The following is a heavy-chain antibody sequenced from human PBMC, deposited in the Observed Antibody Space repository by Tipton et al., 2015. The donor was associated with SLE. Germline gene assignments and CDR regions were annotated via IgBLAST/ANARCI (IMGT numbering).Heavy chain of an antibody. Sequence: RSLRLSCAASGFTFDDYAMHWVRQAPGKGLEWVSGISWNSGSIGYADSVKGRFTISRDNAKNSLYLQMNSLRAEDTAVYYCARDRVGYSDYWGQGTLVTVSS. V-gene: IGHV3-9*01. CDR3: ARDRVGYSDY. J-gene: IGHJ4*02. CDR1: GFTFDDYA. D-gene: IGHD5-18*01. CDR2: ISWNSGSI.